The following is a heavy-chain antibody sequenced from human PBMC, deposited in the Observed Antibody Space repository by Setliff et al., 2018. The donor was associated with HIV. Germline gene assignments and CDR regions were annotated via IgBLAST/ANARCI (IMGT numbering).Heavy chain of an antibody. J-gene: IGHJ4*02. CDR1: GYSLTSGYY. CDR2: IHDSGRT. V-gene: IGHV4-38-2*01. D-gene: IGHD3-22*01. CDR3: ARVGWDYYDSSGVGEFDY. Sequence: SETLSLTCGVSGYSLTSGYYWGWIRQPPGKGLEWIGSIHDSGRTYYNPSLKSRVTVSLDMSKNQFSLKLSSVTAADTAVYYCARVGWDYYDSSGVGEFDYWGQGTLVTVSS.